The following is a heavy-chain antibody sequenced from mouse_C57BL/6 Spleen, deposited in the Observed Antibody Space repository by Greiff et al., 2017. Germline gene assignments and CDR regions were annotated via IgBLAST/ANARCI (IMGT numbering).Heavy chain of an antibody. CDR3: ARRAIYDGYSYAMDY. D-gene: IGHD2-3*01. CDR2: IYPGDGDT. Sequence: QVQLQQSGAELVKPGASVKISCKASGYAFSSYWMNWVKQRPGTGLEWIGQIYPGDGDTNYNGKFKGKATLTADKSSSTAYMQLSSLTSEDSAVYFCARRAIYDGYSYAMDYWGQGTSVTVSS. V-gene: IGHV1-80*01. CDR1: GYAFSSYW. J-gene: IGHJ4*01.